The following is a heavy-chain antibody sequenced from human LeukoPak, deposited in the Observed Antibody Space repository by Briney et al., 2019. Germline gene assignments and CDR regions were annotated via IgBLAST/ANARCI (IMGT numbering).Heavy chain of an antibody. V-gene: IGHV3-74*01. CDR2: ISPDGSVT. D-gene: IGHD7-27*01. Sequence: GGSLRLSCAASGFTFSSYWMHWVRQAPGKGLVWVSRISPDGSVTNYADSVKGRFTVSRDNSKNTLFLQMNSLRAEDTAVYYCAKDGGLWVSAHWGDSWGRGTLVTVSS. J-gene: IGHJ4*02. CDR3: AKDGGLWVSAHWGDS. CDR1: GFTFSSYW.